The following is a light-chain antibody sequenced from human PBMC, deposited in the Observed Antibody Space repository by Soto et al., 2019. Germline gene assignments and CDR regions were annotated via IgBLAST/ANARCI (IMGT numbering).Light chain of an antibody. V-gene: IGKV3-15*01. CDR1: QRVGSN. CDR3: QQYGSSPALT. CDR2: GAG. J-gene: IGKJ4*01. Sequence: EIVLTQSPVTLSVSPGERATLSCTASQRVGSNLAWYQQKPGRAPRLLIYGAGTRATGIPDTFSGSGSETAFTLTISSLQSDDFAVYYCQQYGSSPALTFGGGTKVEIK.